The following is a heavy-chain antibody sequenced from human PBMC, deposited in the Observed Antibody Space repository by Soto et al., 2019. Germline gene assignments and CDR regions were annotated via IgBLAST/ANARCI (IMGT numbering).Heavy chain of an antibody. CDR2: IIPIFGSA. D-gene: IGHD3-22*01. Sequence: QVQLVQSGAEVKKPGSSVKVSCKPSGGTFSSYGISWVRQAPGQGLEWVGGIIPIFGSANYAQKFQGRVTITADESMSTAYMQLSSLTSEDTAVYYCARGGTYDSSGYYKLTLDYWGQGTLVTVSS. CDR3: ARGGTYDSSGYYKLTLDY. J-gene: IGHJ4*02. V-gene: IGHV1-69*12. CDR1: GGTFSSYG.